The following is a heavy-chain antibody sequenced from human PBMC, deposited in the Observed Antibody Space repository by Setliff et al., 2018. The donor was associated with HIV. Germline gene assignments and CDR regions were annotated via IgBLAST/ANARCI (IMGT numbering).Heavy chain of an antibody. V-gene: IGHV3-48*01. CDR2: ISSDGSVI. CDR1: GFTFSFYS. Sequence: PGGSLRLSCAASGFTFSFYSVNWVRLAPGKGLEWVADISSDGSVINYAESVKGRFTISRDNGKNSVYLQMNSLRAEDTAIYYCARDGSRQRPSGMADWGQGTKVTVSS. J-gene: IGHJ4*02. D-gene: IGHD2-15*01. CDR3: ARDGSRQRPSGMAD.